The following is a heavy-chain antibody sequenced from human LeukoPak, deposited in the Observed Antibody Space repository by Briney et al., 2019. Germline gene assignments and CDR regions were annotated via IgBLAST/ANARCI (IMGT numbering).Heavy chain of an antibody. Sequence: PSETLSLTCAVYGGSFSGYYWSWIRQPPGKGLEWIGEINHSGSTNYNPSLKSRVTISVDTSKNQFSLKLSSVTAADTAVYYCARAMEGFDYWGQGTLVTVSS. J-gene: IGHJ4*02. V-gene: IGHV4-34*01. CDR1: GGSFSGYY. D-gene: IGHD3-3*01. CDR3: ARAMEGFDY. CDR2: INHSGST.